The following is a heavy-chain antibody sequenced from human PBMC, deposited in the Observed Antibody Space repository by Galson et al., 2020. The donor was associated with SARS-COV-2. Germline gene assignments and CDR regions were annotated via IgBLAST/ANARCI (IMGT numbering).Heavy chain of an antibody. J-gene: IGHJ3*02. Sequence: GGSLRLSCAASGFIISYNYISWVRQAPAKGLEWVTPTYPDVSTNYADSVKGRFTISRDNSKNTLYLQMNSLRAEDTAIYYCARDRGIPWIHLWICGQATRVTGSS. CDR1: GFIISYNY. CDR2: TYPDVST. V-gene: IGHV3-53*01. CDR3: ARDRGIPWIHLWI. D-gene: IGHD5-18*01.